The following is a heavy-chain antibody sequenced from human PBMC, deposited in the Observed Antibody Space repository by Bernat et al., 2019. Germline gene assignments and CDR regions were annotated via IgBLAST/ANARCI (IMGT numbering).Heavy chain of an antibody. V-gene: IGHV3-23*01. CDR2: ISGRGGST. Sequence: EVQLLESGGGLVQPGGSLRLSCAASGFTFSSYAMSWVRQAPGKGLEWVSAISGRGGSTYYADSVKGRFTISRDNSKNTLYLQMNSLRAEDTAVYYCARVPRGGYGDYVLWWYFDLWGRGTLVTVSS. CDR1: GFTFSSYA. CDR3: ARVPRGGYGDYVLWWYFDL. D-gene: IGHD4-17*01. J-gene: IGHJ2*01.